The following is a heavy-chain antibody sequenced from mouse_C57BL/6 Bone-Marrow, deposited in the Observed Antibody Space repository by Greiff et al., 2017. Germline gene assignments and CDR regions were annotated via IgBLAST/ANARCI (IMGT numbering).Heavy chain of an antibody. V-gene: IGHV1-75*01. J-gene: IGHJ4*01. CDR2: IFPGSGST. D-gene: IGHD1-1*01. Sequence: QVQLQQSGPELVKPGASVKISCKASGYTFTDYYINWVKQRPGQGLEWIGWIFPGSGSTYYNEKFKGKATLTVDKSSSTAYMLLSSLTAEDSAVFCGAREGYGSSYDYAMDYWGQGTSVTVSS. CDR1: GYTFTDYY. CDR3: AREGYGSSYDYAMDY.